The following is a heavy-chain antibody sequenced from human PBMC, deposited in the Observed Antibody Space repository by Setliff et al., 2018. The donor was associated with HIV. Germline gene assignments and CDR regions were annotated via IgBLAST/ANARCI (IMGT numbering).Heavy chain of an antibody. V-gene: IGHV3-21*01. CDR2: ISGSGIGS. J-gene: IGHJ4*02. CDR3: ARESKGAMALEIFDY. Sequence: GGSLRLSCAASGFTFSNYSMNWVRQTPGKGLEWVSAISGSGIGSYYPDSVKGRFTISRDNAKISLFLQMNSLRAEDTAVYYCARESKGAMALEIFDYWGQGTLVTVSS. CDR1: GFTFSNYS. D-gene: IGHD1-26*01.